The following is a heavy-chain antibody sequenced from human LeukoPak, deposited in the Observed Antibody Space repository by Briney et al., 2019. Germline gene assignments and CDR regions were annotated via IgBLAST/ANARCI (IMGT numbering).Heavy chain of an antibody. D-gene: IGHD6-19*01. CDR2: ISGSGGST. J-gene: IGHJ4*02. CDR1: GFTFSSYA. V-gene: IGHV3-23*01. CDR3: ANMVIAVAGTDY. Sequence: GGSLRLSCAASGFTFSSYAMSWVRQAPGKGLEWVSAISGSGGSTYYADSVKGRFTISRDNSKNTLYLQMNSLRAEDTAVYYWANMVIAVAGTDYWGQGTLVTVSS.